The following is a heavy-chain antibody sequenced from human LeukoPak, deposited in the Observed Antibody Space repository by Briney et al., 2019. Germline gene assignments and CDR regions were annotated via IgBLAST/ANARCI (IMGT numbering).Heavy chain of an antibody. V-gene: IGHV3-7*01. CDR1: GFTFSSYW. D-gene: IGHD2-15*01. Sequence: GGSLRLSCAASGFTFSSYWMSWVRQAPGKGLEWVANIKQDGSEKYYVDSVKGRFTISRDNAKNSLYLQMNSLRAEDTAVYYCARDRRIGGHISFDYWGQGTLVTVSS. CDR2: IKQDGSEK. CDR3: ARDRRIGGHISFDY. J-gene: IGHJ4*02.